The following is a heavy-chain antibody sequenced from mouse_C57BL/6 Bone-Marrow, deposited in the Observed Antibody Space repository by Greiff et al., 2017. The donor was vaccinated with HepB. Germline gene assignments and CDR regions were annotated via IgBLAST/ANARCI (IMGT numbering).Heavy chain of an antibody. Sequence: EVKVVESGGDLVKPGGSLKLSCAASGFTFSSYGMSWVRQTPDKRLEWVATISSGGSYTYYPDSVQGRFTISRDNAKNTLYLQMSSLKSEDTAMYYCARHTTGVVTGAYWGQGTLVTVSA. CDR2: ISSGGSYT. V-gene: IGHV5-6*01. D-gene: IGHD1-1*01. CDR3: ARHTTGVVTGAY. CDR1: GFTFSSYG. J-gene: IGHJ3*01.